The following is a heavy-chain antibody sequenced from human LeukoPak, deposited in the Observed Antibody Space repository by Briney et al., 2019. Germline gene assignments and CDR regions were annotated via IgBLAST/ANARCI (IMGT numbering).Heavy chain of an antibody. CDR1: GFTFSNAW. V-gene: IGHV3-15*01. CDR3: ARHGYSGYDFDP. CDR2: IKSKSDGETT. J-gene: IGHJ5*02. D-gene: IGHD5-12*01. Sequence: GGSLRLSCAASGFTFSNAWMSWVRQAPGKGLEWVGRIKSKSDGETTDYAAPVKGRFTISRDDSKNTLYLQMNSLKTDDTAVYYCARHGYSGYDFDPWGQGTLVTVSS.